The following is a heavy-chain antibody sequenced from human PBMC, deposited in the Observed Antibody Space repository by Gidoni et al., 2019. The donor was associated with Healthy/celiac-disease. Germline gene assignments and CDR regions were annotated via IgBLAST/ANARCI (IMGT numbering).Heavy chain of an antibody. CDR2: IYSGGST. D-gene: IGHD3-22*01. CDR1: GFTVSSNY. Sequence: EVQLVESGGGLIQPGGSLRLSCAASGFTVSSNYMSWVRQAPGKGLEWVSVIYSGGSTYYADSVKGRFTISRDNSKNTLYLQMNSLRAEDTAVYYCARERYGGYYYDSSGLDYWGQGTLVTVSS. J-gene: IGHJ4*02. CDR3: ARERYGGYYYDSSGLDY. V-gene: IGHV3-53*01.